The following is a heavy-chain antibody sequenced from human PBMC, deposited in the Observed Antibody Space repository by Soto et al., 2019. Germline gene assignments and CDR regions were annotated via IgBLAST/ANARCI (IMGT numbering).Heavy chain of an antibody. J-gene: IGHJ4*02. CDR2: ISGSGGST. CDR1: GFTFSSYA. CDR3: AKDRNDYIYPGDY. V-gene: IGHV3-23*01. D-gene: IGHD3-16*01. Sequence: GGSLRLSCAASGFTFSSYAMSWVRQAPGKGLEWVSAISGSGGSTYYADSVKGRFTISRDNSKNTLYLQMNSLRAEDTAVYCCAKDRNDYIYPGDYWGQGTLVTVSS.